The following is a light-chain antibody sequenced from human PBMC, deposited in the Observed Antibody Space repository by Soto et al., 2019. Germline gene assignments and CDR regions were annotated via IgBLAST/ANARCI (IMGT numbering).Light chain of an antibody. CDR2: NNN. CDR1: SSNIGSNT. V-gene: IGLV1-44*01. Sequence: QSVLTQPPSASGTPGPRFTISCSGSSSNIGSNTVNWYQQLPGTAPKLLIYNNNHRPSGVPDRFSGSKSGTSASLAISGLQSEDEADYYCAAWDDSLNCPVFGGGTQLTVL. CDR3: AAWDDSLNCPV. J-gene: IGLJ7*01.